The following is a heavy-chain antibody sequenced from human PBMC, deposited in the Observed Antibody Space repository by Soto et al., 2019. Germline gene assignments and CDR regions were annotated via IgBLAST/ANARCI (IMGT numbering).Heavy chain of an antibody. D-gene: IGHD4-4*01. CDR3: AREVEGYSQFDD. CDR1: GASVTRDGNC. CDR2: IYHGGST. J-gene: IGHJ4*02. Sequence: SETLSLTCSVSGASVTRDGNCWTWIRQPPGKGLEFVASIYHGGSTFYNPSLRSRVTISLDRSKNQFSLKLTSVTAADTAVYYCAREVEGYSQFDDWGQGTLVTVS. V-gene: IGHV4-30-2*01.